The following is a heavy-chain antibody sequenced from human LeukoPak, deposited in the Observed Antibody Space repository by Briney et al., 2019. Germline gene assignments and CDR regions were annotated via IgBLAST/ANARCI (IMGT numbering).Heavy chain of an antibody. V-gene: IGHV4-31*03. Sequence: SETLSLTCTVSGGSISSGGYYWSWIRQHPGKGLEWIRYIYYSGSTYYNPSLKSRVTISVDTSKNQFSLKLSSVTAADTAVYYCAREGSRAYYYGSGAGRWFDPWGQGTLVTVSS. CDR3: AREGSRAYYYGSGAGRWFDP. D-gene: IGHD3-10*01. CDR1: GGSISSGGYY. J-gene: IGHJ5*02. CDR2: IYYSGST.